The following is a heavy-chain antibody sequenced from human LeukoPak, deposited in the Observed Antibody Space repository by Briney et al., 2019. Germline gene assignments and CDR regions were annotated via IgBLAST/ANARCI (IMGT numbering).Heavy chain of an antibody. D-gene: IGHD6-19*01. CDR3: AKRSRDSSGWSDY. CDR1: GFPFSSYS. CDR2: ITGSGDYT. J-gene: IGHJ4*02. Sequence: GGSLRLSCAASGFPFSSYSMSWVRQAPGEGLEWVSAITGSGDYTDYADSVKGRFTISRDNSKSTLFLQMNSLRVEDTAVYYCAKRSRDSSGWSDYWGQGTLVTVSS. V-gene: IGHV3-23*01.